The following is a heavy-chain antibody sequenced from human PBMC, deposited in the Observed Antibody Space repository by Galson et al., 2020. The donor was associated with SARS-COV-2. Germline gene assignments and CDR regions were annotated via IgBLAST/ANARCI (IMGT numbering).Heavy chain of an antibody. CDR1: GFTFSSYS. CDR3: ARGSPENNYDFWSGYYSNWFDP. V-gene: IGHV3-21*01. CDR2: ISSSSSYI. J-gene: IGHJ5*02. D-gene: IGHD3-3*01. Sequence: LSCAASGFTFSSYSMNWVRQAPGKGLEWVSSISSSSSYIYYADSVKGRFTISRDNAKNSLYLQMNSLRAEDTAVYYCARGSPENNYDFWSGYYSNWFDPWGQGTLVTVSS.